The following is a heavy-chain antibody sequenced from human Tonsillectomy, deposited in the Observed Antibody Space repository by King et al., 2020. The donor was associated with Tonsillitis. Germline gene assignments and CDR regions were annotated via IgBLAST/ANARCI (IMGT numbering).Heavy chain of an antibody. Sequence: VQLVESGGGVVQPGGSLRLSGAASGFTFSSYGMHLVRQAPGKGLEWVAFIRFDGSNQYYADYVKGRFTISRDNSNSTLYLVMNSLRAEDTAVYYCAKDSEEYGDYFYFDYWGQGALVTVSS. CDR3: AKDSEEYGDYFYFDY. CDR1: GFTFSSYG. D-gene: IGHD4-17*01. V-gene: IGHV3-30*02. J-gene: IGHJ4*02. CDR2: IRFDGSNQ.